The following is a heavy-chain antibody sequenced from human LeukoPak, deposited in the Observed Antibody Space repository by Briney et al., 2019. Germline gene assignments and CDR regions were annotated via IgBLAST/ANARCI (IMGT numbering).Heavy chain of an antibody. D-gene: IGHD3-9*01. CDR1: GGSISSGGYY. V-gene: IGHV4-31*03. CDR3: ARNYDILTGYYLFDY. Sequence: SETLSLTCTVSGGSISSGGYYWSWIRQHPGKGLEWIGYIYYSGSTYYNPSLKSRDTISVDTSKNQFSLKLSSVTAADTAVYYCARNYDILTGYYLFDYWGQGTLVTVSS. CDR2: IYYSGST. J-gene: IGHJ4*02.